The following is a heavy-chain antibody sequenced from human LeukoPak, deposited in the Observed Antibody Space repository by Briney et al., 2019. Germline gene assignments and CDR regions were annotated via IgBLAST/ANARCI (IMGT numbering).Heavy chain of an antibody. V-gene: IGHV4-34*01. CDR2: INHSGST. CDR3: ARGVSKGIAAAGESDY. D-gene: IGHD6-13*01. Sequence: SETLSLTCAVYGGSFSGYYWSWIRQPPGKGLEGIGEINHSGSTNYNPSLKSRVTISVDTSKNQFSLKLSSVTAADPAVYYCARGVSKGIAAAGESDYWGQGTLVTVSS. J-gene: IGHJ4*02. CDR1: GGSFSGYY.